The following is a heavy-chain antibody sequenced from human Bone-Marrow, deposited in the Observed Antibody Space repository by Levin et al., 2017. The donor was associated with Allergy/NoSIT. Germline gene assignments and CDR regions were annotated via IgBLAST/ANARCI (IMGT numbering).Heavy chain of an antibody. CDR3: ATSAVAGPVDYYYMDV. J-gene: IGHJ6*03. CDR1: GVTVSSKY. CDR2: IHRSGNT. V-gene: IGHV3-66*02. D-gene: IGHD6-19*01. Sequence: GGSLRLSCAASGVTVSSKYMSWVRQAPGKGLEWVSVIHRSGNTYYADSVKGRFTISRDNSKNTLFLQMNSLRSEVTAVYYCATSAVAGPVDYYYMDVWGQGTTVTVSS.